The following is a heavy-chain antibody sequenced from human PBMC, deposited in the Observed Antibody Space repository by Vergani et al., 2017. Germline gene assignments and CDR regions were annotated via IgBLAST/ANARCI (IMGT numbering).Heavy chain of an antibody. Sequence: EVQLVESGGGLVQPGRSLRLSCVCSGFTFDDYALHWVRQPPGKGLEWVSGITWNSGSKGYADSVKGLFTISRDNGKNSLFLQMNKVTSDDMAVYYCVKSYHYGSVSLEEDAFHIWGQGTMVTVSS. CDR1: GFTFDDYA. D-gene: IGHD3-10*01. CDR2: ITWNSGSK. CDR3: VKSYHYGSVSLEEDAFHI. V-gene: IGHV3-9*03. J-gene: IGHJ3*02.